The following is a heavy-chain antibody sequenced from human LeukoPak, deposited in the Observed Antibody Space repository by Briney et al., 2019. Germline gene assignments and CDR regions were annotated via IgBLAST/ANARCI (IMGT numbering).Heavy chain of an antibody. Sequence: GGSLRLSCAASGFTFDDYAMHWVRQAPGKGLEWVSGISWNSGSIGYADSVKGRFTISRDNAKNSLYLQMNSLRAEDTALYYCAKAAGSGSSSGWYYYYYGMDVWGQGTTVTVSS. CDR2: ISWNSGSI. D-gene: IGHD3-10*01. CDR1: GFTFDDYA. V-gene: IGHV3-9*01. CDR3: AKAAGSGSSSGWYYYYYGMDV. J-gene: IGHJ6*02.